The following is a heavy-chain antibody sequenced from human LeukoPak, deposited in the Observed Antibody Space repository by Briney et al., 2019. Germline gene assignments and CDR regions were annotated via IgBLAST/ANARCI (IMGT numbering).Heavy chain of an antibody. D-gene: IGHD2-2*01. Sequence: PSETQSLTCTVSGGSIRNYYWSWIRQPAGKGLEWIGRIYTSGSTNYNPSLKSRVTMSIDMSMNQFSLKLSPVTAADTAVYFCARDAVGYCSSPSCEDWFDPWGQGTLVTVSS. CDR1: GGSIRNYY. CDR2: IYTSGST. J-gene: IGHJ5*02. V-gene: IGHV4-4*07. CDR3: ARDAVGYCSSPSCEDWFDP.